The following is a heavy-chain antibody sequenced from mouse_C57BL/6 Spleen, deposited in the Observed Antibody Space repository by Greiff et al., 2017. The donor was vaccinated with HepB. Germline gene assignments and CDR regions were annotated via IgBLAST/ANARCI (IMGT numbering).Heavy chain of an antibody. CDR3: TRGTTVVVVPSNYFDY. Sequence: EVQLVESGTVLARPGASVKMSCKTSGYTFTSYWMHWVKQRPGQGLEWIGAIYPGNSDTSYNQKFKGKAKLTAVTSASTAYMELSSLTNEDSAVYYCTRGTTVVVVPSNYFDYWGQGTTLTVSS. CDR1: GYTFTSYW. D-gene: IGHD1-1*01. CDR2: IYPGNSDT. V-gene: IGHV1-5*01. J-gene: IGHJ2*01.